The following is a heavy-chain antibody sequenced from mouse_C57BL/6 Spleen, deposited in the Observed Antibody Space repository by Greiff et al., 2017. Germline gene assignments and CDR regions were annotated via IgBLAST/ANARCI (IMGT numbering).Heavy chain of an antibody. CDR3: ARDFHYGSSYDAY. CDR1: GYAFSSYW. V-gene: IGHV1-80*01. D-gene: IGHD1-1*01. Sequence: VQLQESGAELVKPGASVKISCKASGYAFSSYWMNWVKQRPGQGLEWIGQIYPGDGDTNYNGKFKGKATLTADKSSSTAYMQLSSLTSEDSAVYFCARDFHYGSSYDAYWGPGTLVTGFA. CDR2: IYPGDGDT. J-gene: IGHJ3*01.